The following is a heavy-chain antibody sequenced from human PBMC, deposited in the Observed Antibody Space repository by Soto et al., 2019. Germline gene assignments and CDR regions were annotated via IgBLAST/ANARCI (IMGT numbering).Heavy chain of an antibody. CDR1: GFTFSSYA. V-gene: IGHV3-30-3*01. Sequence: QVQLVESGGGVVQPGRSLRLSCAASGFTFSSYAMHWVRQAPGKGLEWVAVISYDGSNKYYADSVKGRFTISRDNSKNTLYLKKTGLRAEDTAVYYCARDPDDGGSYFGYGGQEALVTVSS. J-gene: IGHJ4*02. CDR3: ARDPDDGGSYFGY. CDR2: ISYDGSNK. D-gene: IGHD4-17*01.